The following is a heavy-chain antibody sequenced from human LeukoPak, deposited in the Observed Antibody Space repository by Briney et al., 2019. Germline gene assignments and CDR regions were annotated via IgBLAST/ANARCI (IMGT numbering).Heavy chain of an antibody. CDR2: ISGSGGRT. V-gene: IGHV3-23*01. Sequence: GGSLRLSCAASGFTFSNYAMNWVRQAPGKGLEWVSSISGSGGRTYYADSVKGRFTISRDNSKNTLYVQMNSLRAEDTAVYYCARGDILTGYYKEYYFDYWGQGTLVTVSS. D-gene: IGHD3-9*01. CDR3: ARGDILTGYYKEYYFDY. J-gene: IGHJ4*02. CDR1: GFTFSNYA.